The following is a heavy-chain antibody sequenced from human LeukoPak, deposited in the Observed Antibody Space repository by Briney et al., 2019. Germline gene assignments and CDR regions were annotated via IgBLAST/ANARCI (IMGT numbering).Heavy chain of an antibody. Sequence: LSGGPLRLPCEPSGFTFSSFGMHGFREPPGKGREGWGVIWYDGSNKYYADSVKGRFTISRDNSKNTLYLQMNSLRAEDTAVYYCAKDHRGAGYFDYWGQGTLVTVSS. V-gene: IGHV3-33*06. J-gene: IGHJ4*02. CDR1: GFTFSSFG. CDR2: IWYDGSNK. CDR3: AKDHRGAGYFDY. D-gene: IGHD6-13*01.